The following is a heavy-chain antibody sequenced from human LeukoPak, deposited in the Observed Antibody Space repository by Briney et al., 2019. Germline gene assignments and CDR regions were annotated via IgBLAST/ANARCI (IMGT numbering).Heavy chain of an antibody. CDR2: ISGSGGST. Sequence: RXSXXXXGFTXXXYAMSWVRQAPGKGLEWVSAISGSGGSTYYADSVEGRFTISRDNSKNTLYLQMNSLRAEDTAVYYCAKSTGFWYDSSGPPRGWGQGTLVTVSS. J-gene: IGHJ4*02. CDR3: AKSTGFWYDSSGPPRG. D-gene: IGHD3-22*01. V-gene: IGHV3-23*01. CDR1: GFTXXXYA.